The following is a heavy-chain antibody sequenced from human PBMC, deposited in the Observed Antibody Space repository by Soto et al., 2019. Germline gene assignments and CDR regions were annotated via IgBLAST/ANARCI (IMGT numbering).Heavy chain of an antibody. CDR1: GYPFTSYD. Sequence: ASVKVSCKASGYPFTSYDINWVRQATGQGLEWMGWMNPNSGNTGYAQKFQGRVTMTRNTSISTAYMELSSLRSEDTAVYYCARGGYCSSTSCYKSNDYWGQGTLVTVSS. CDR3: ARGGYCSSTSCYKSNDY. V-gene: IGHV1-8*01. J-gene: IGHJ4*02. CDR2: MNPNSGNT. D-gene: IGHD2-2*01.